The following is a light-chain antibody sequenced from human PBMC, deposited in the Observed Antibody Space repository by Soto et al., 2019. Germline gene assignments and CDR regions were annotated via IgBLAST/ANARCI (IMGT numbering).Light chain of an antibody. CDR1: QSVSSV. CDR2: DTS. J-gene: IGKJ4*01. Sequence: EIVLTQSPATLSLSRGERATLSCRASQSVSSVLAWYQQKPGQAPRLLIYDTSNRATDIPVRFSGSGSGTDFTLTISSLEPEAFAVYYCQQRSNRLLTFGGGTKVEIK. V-gene: IGKV3-11*01. CDR3: QQRSNRLLT.